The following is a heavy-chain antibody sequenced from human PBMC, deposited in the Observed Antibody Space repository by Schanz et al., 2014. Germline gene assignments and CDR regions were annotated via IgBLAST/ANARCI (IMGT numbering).Heavy chain of an antibody. V-gene: IGHV1-2*04. CDR3: ARAFGGYDPAGALDY. D-gene: IGHD5-12*01. Sequence: QAQLVQSGAEMKKPGASVKASCKASGYTFTGYYMHWVRQAPGQGLEWMGGINTNSGTTNYAQKFQGWVTITSDTSISTACMELSRLKSDDAAAYYCARAFGGYDPAGALDYWGQGTLVTVSS. J-gene: IGHJ4*02. CDR2: INTNSGTT. CDR1: GYTFTGYY.